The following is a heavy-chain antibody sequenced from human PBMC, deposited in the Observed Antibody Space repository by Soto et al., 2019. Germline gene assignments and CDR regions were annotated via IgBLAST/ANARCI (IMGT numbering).Heavy chain of an antibody. Sequence: QITLKESGITLVKPTQTLTLTCTCSGFSVTTSGVGVGWIRQPPGKALEWLALTYWDDDKRYSPSLKSRLTITKDTSKNQVVLTMTNMDPVDTATYYCARRIAAAAFDYWGQGTLVTVSS. V-gene: IGHV2-5*02. CDR1: GFSVTTSGVG. D-gene: IGHD6-13*01. J-gene: IGHJ4*02. CDR3: ARRIAAAAFDY. CDR2: TYWDDDK.